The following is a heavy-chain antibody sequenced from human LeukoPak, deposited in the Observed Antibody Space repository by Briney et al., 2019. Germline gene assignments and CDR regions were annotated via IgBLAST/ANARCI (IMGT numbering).Heavy chain of an antibody. Sequence: VKVSCKASGYTFTSYGISWVRQAPGQGLEWMGWISAYNGNTNYAQKLQGRVTMTTDTSTSTAYMELRSLRSEDTAVYYCARGKDMVLWFGWKWFDPWGQGTLVTVSS. CDR2: ISAYNGNT. CDR3: ARGKDMVLWFGWKWFDP. V-gene: IGHV1-18*01. CDR1: GYTFTSYG. D-gene: IGHD3-10*01. J-gene: IGHJ5*02.